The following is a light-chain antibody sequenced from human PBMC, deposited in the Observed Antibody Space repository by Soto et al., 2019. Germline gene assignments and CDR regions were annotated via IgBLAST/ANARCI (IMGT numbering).Light chain of an antibody. J-gene: IGKJ4*01. CDR2: DAS. Sequence: DIQMTQSPSFLSASVGDRVTIPCRASQSIRSYLNWYQWKPGKAPKLLIIDASTLRSGVPSRFSGSGSGTDFTHTISSLQPEDLAMYYCQQSYSIPVTFGGGTKVEIK. CDR3: QQSYSIPVT. V-gene: IGKV1-39*01. CDR1: QSIRSY.